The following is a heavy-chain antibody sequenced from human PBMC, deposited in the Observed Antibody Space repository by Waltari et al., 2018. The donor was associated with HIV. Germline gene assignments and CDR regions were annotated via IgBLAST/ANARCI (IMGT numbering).Heavy chain of an antibody. CDR2: IYHSGST. V-gene: IGHV4-38-2*01. J-gene: IGHJ4*02. Sequence: QVQLQESGPGLVKPSETLSLTCAVSGYSISSGYYWGWIRQPPGKGPEWIGSIYHSGSTYYNPSLKSRVTISVDTSKNQFSLKLSSVTAADTAVYYCARGIGQWLTTNYFDYWGQGTLVTVSS. D-gene: IGHD6-19*01. CDR1: GYSISSGYY. CDR3: ARGIGQWLTTNYFDY.